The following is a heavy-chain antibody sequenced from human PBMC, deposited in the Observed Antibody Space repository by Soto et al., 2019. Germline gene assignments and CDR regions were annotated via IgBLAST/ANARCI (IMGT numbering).Heavy chain of an antibody. V-gene: IGHV4-39*01. D-gene: IGHD2-15*01. J-gene: IGHJ5*02. CDR2: IYYSGST. CDR1: GGSISSGRYY. Sequence: QLQLQESGPGLVKPSETLSLTCTVSGGSISSGRYYWGWIRQPPGKGLEWIGSIYYSGSTYSNPSLKSRVTIFVDPSKHQFSLRLSSVTAADTAVYYCARHSDCSGGSCYSEYFAVGNWFDPWGQGTLVTVSS. CDR3: ARHSDCSGGSCYSEYFAVGNWFDP.